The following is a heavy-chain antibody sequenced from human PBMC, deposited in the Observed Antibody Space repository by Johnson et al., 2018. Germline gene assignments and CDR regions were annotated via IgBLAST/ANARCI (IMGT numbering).Heavy chain of an antibody. D-gene: IGHD2-2*01. CDR1: GFTFSSYA. J-gene: IGHJ3*02. CDR3: ARDRFCMSTNCYWDAFDM. Sequence: QVQLVQSGGGVVQPGRSLRLSCAASGFTFSSYAMHWVRQAPGKGLEWLAVISYDGGNKYFTDSVKGRFTISRDNAQNTLYLQMCSLRHEDPAVYFCARDRFCMSTNCYWDAFDMWGLWTMVTVSS. CDR2: ISYDGGNK. V-gene: IGHV3-30-3*01.